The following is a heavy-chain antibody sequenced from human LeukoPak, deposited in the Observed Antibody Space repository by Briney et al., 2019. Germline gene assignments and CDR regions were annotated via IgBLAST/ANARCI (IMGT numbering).Heavy chain of an antibody. V-gene: IGHV4-4*07. J-gene: IGHJ5*02. CDR2: IYTSGST. D-gene: IGHD3-10*01. CDR1: GGSISSYY. Sequence: PSETLSLTCTVSGGSISSYYWSSIRQPAGKGLEWIVRIYTSGSTNYSPSLKSRVTMSVDTSKNQFSLKLSSVTAADTAAYYCAGDRREYYYGSGSFPFDPWGQGTLVTVSS. CDR3: AGDRREYYYGSGSFPFDP.